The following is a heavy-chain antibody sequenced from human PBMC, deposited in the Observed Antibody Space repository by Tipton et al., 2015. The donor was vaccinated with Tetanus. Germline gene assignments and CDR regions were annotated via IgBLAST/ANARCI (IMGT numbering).Heavy chain of an antibody. Sequence: SLRLSCAASGFTLSDYYMSWIRQAPGKGLEWLSYISSSGATINYADSVKGRFTLSRDTAKNSLYLLMDSLGADDTAVYYCARDGTSGWHFDHWGQGSLVAVSS. J-gene: IGHJ4*02. CDR2: ISSSGATI. CDR1: GFTLSDYY. CDR3: ARDGTSGWHFDH. D-gene: IGHD6-19*01. V-gene: IGHV3-11*01.